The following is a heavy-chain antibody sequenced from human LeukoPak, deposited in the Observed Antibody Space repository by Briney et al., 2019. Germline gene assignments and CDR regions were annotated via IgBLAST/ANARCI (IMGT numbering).Heavy chain of an antibody. CDR1: RYTFTGYY. V-gene: IGHV1-2*02. D-gene: IGHD6-19*01. Sequence: GASVKVSCKPSRYTFTGYYIHWVRQAPGQGLEWMGRINPNSGGTNYAQKFQGRVTMTRDTSISTAYMELSRLRSDDTAVYYCARGRQYSSGWFYFDYWGQGTLVTVSS. J-gene: IGHJ4*02. CDR2: INPNSGGT. CDR3: ARGRQYSSGWFYFDY.